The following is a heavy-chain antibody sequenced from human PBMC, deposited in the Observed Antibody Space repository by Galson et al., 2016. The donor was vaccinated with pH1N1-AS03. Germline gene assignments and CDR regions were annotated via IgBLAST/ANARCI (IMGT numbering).Heavy chain of an antibody. CDR2: FIPIFGTT. CDR1: GGTFDNHP. CDR3: ARNSDSLGAFDV. V-gene: IGHV1-69*05. Sequence: SVKVSCKASGGTFDNHPINWERQAPGQGLEWMGGFIPIFGTTNYAPKYQGRVTFTTDDSTTTVYMELSNLRSEDTAVYYCARNSDSLGAFDVWGQGTLLSVSS. J-gene: IGHJ3*01. D-gene: IGHD1-7*01.